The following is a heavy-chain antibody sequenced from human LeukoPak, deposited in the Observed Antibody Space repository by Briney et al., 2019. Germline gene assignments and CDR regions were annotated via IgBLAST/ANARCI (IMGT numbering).Heavy chain of an antibody. D-gene: IGHD5-12*01. CDR1: GFTLSAHW. Sequence: GGSLRLSCAASGFTLSAHWMTWVRRAPGKGLEWVANINQDGSAKYFVGSVKGRFTISRDNAKNSMYLQMNSLRAEDTAVYYCARWDIRGTAHQLDYWGQGILVTVSS. CDR2: INQDGSAK. V-gene: IGHV3-7*01. CDR3: ARWDIRGTAHQLDY. J-gene: IGHJ4*02.